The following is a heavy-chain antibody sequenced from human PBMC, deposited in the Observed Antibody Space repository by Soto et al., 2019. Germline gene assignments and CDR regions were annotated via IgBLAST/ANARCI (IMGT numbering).Heavy chain of an antibody. CDR3: ARQGLRLGIEVYYYYGMDV. CDR2: INHSGST. CDR1: GGSFSGYY. J-gene: IGHJ6*02. V-gene: IGHV4-34*01. Sequence: SETLSLTCAVYGGSFSGYYWSWIRQPPGKGLEWIGGINHSGSTNYNPSLKSRVTISVDTSKNQFSLKLSSVTAADTAVYYCARQGLRLGIEVYYYYGMDVWGQGTTVTVSS. D-gene: IGHD7-27*01.